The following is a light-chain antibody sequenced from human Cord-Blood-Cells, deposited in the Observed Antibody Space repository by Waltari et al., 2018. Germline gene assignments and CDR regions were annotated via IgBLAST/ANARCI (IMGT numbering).Light chain of an antibody. CDR2: DAS. Sequence: EIVLTHPPATLSLSPGERATLSCRASQSVGSYLACYQQKPGQAPRLLIYDASNRATGIPARFSGSGSGTDFTLTISSLEPEDFAVYYCQQRSNWPLTFGGGTKVEIK. CDR1: QSVGSY. V-gene: IGKV3-11*01. J-gene: IGKJ4*01. CDR3: QQRSNWPLT.